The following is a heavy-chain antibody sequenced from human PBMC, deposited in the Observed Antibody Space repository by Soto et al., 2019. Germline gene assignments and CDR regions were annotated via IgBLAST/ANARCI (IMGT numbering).Heavy chain of an antibody. Sequence: SVKVSCKASGGTFSSYAISWVRQAPGQGLEWMGGIIPIFGTANYAQKFQGRVTITADESTSTAYMELSSLRSEDTAVYYCARDSGFWSGYYPDSYYGMDVWGQGPTVTVSS. V-gene: IGHV1-69*13. J-gene: IGHJ6*02. D-gene: IGHD3-3*01. CDR2: IIPIFGTA. CDR3: ARDSGFWSGYYPDSYYGMDV. CDR1: GGTFSSYA.